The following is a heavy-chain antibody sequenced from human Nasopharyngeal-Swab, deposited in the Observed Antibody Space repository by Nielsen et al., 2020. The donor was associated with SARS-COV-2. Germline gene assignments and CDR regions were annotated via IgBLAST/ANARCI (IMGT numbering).Heavy chain of an antibody. J-gene: IGHJ3*02. CDR3: ARASGVGSFDI. CDR1: GYTFTSYY. CDR2: INTSGGST. D-gene: IGHD1-26*01. V-gene: IGHV1-46*01. Sequence: ASVQVSCKASGYTFTSYYMHWVRQAPGQGLEWMGIINTSGGSTSYAQKFQGRVTMTRDTSTSTVYIELSSLRSEDTAVYYCARASGVGSFDIWGQGIMVTVSS.